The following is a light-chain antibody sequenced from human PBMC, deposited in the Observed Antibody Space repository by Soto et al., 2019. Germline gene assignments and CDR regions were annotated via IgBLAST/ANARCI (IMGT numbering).Light chain of an antibody. J-gene: IGKJ5*01. CDR2: AAS. Sequence: DIQMTQSPSSLSASVGDRVTITCRASQSISSYLNWYQQKPGKASKLLIYAASSLQSGVPSRFSGSGSGTDFTLTISSPQPEDFAAYYCQQSYSTPITFGQGTRLEIK. CDR3: QQSYSTPIT. V-gene: IGKV1-39*01. CDR1: QSISSY.